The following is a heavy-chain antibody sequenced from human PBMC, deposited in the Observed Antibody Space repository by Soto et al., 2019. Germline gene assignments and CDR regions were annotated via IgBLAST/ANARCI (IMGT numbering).Heavy chain of an antibody. J-gene: IGHJ1*01. Sequence: PGGSLRLSCVVSGFSVSGSSIFWVRQATGKGLEWVSPMHRGGSTDNADSVKGRFTTSRDKSKNTLYLHMNGLRVEDPAVYYCAGVNTTLIEHFGSWGQGTLFAASS. CDR3: AGVNTTLIEHFGS. CDR1: GFSVSGSS. D-gene: IGHD2-21*01. V-gene: IGHV3-53*01. CDR2: MHRGGST.